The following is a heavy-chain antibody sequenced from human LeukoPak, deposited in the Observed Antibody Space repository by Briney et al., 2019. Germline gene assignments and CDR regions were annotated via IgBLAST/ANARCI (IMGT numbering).Heavy chain of an antibody. D-gene: IGHD2-21*02. V-gene: IGHV3-23*01. CDR2: ISGSGGST. CDR1: RFMFSSYG. Sequence: GGSLRLSCAASRFMFSSYGMSWVRQAPGRGLEWVSAISGSGGSTYYADPVKGRFTISRDNSKKTLYLQMNSLRAEDTAVYYCAKDGVVTASHTSYYYFYGMDVWGQGTTVTVSS. CDR3: AKDGVVTASHTSYYYFYGMDV. J-gene: IGHJ6*02.